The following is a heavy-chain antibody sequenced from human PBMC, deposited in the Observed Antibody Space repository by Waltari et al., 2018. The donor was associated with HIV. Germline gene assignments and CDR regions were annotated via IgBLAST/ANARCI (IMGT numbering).Heavy chain of an antibody. D-gene: IGHD3-3*01. CDR2: KKQDGSEK. Sequence: EVQLVESGGGLVQPGGSLRLSCAASGFTFSSYWMSWVRQAPGKGGEGVSKKKQDGSEKYYVDSVKGRFTISRDNAKNSLYLQMNSLRAEDTAVYYCARITIFGVVNDYGMDVWGQGTTVTVSS. CDR3: ARITIFGVVNDYGMDV. J-gene: IGHJ6*02. V-gene: IGHV3-7*01. CDR1: GFTFSSYW.